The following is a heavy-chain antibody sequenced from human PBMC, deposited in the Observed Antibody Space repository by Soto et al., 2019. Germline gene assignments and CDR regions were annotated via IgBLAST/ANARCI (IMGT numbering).Heavy chain of an antibody. D-gene: IGHD3-22*01. V-gene: IGHV3-23*01. Sequence: LRLSCAASGFTFSSYAMSWVRQAPGKGLEWVSAISGSGGSTYYPDSVKGRFTISRDNSKNTLYLQMNSLRAEDTALYYCAKDVRGGYYGSFDFWGQGARVTLSS. CDR2: ISGSGGST. CDR3: AKDVRGGYYGSFDF. J-gene: IGHJ4*02. CDR1: GFTFSSYA.